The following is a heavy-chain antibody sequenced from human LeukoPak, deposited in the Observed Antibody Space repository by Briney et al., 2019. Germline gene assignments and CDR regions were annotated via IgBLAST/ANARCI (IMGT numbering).Heavy chain of an antibody. V-gene: IGHV4-31*02. J-gene: IGHJ3*02. CDR3: ARVTRHIVVVTAIPDAFDI. D-gene: IGHD2-21*02. Sequence: LRLSCAASGFTFSSYAMHWVRQHPGKGLEWIGYIYYSGSTYYNPSLKSRVTISVDTSKNQFSLKLSSVTAADTAVYYCARVTRHIVVVTAIPDAFDIWGQGTMVTVSS. CDR1: GFTFSSYAMH. CDR2: IYYSGST.